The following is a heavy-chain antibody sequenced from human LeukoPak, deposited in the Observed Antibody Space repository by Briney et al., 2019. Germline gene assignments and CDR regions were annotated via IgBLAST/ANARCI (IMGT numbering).Heavy chain of an antibody. V-gene: IGHV3-23*01. CDR1: GFNFSGYA. J-gene: IGHJ4*02. CDR3: AKESYGRSSGWGSYDSMGFFDY. CDR2: ISGSGGST. D-gene: IGHD3-16*01. Sequence: PGGSLRLSCAASGFNFSGYAMSWVRQAPGKWLGWVSAISGSGGSTFYADSVKGRLTISRDNSKNTLYLQMNSLRAEDTAVYYCAKESYGRSSGWGSYDSMGFFDYWGLGTLVTVSS.